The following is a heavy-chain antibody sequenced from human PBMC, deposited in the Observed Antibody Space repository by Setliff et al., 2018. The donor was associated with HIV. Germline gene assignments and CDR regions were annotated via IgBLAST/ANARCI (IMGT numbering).Heavy chain of an antibody. CDR3: ARGRGGYFGGGRYYNLPYFDS. CDR2: LYFGDSDP. Sequence: GESLKISCKTSGYPFDYYWVGWVRQMPGKGLEWLGILYFGDSDPKYNPSFEGQVTISADKSIKTAFLQWRSLKTSDTAIYYCARGRGGYFGGGRYYNLPYFDSWGQGTLVTVSS. D-gene: IGHD2-15*01. CDR1: GYPFDYYW. J-gene: IGHJ4*02. V-gene: IGHV5-51*01.